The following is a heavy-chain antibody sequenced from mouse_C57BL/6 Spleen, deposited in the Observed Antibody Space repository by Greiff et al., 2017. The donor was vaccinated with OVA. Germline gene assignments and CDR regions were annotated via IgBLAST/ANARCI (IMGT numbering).Heavy chain of an antibody. CDR3: ARWYDSYAMDY. J-gene: IGHJ4*01. Sequence: VQLQQSGAELVKPGASVKISCKASGYAFSSYWMNWVKQRPGKGLEWIGQIYPGDGDTNYNGKFKGKATLTADKSSSTAYMQLSSLTSEDSAVYFCARWYDSYAMDYWGQGTSVTVSS. CDR1: GYAFSSYW. D-gene: IGHD1-1*02. CDR2: IYPGDGDT. V-gene: IGHV1-80*01.